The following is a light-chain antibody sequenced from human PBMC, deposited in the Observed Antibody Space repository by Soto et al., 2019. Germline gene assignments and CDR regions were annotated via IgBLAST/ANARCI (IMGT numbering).Light chain of an antibody. CDR2: DDN. Sequence: PGQKVTISCSGSSSNIGGNSVSWYQQLPGTAPKPLIYDDNKRPSGIPDRFSGSKSGTSATLGITGFQTGDEADYYCGSWDSSLSAYVFGTGTRSPS. J-gene: IGLJ1*01. V-gene: IGLV1-51*01. CDR3: GSWDSSLSAYV. CDR1: SSNIGGNS.